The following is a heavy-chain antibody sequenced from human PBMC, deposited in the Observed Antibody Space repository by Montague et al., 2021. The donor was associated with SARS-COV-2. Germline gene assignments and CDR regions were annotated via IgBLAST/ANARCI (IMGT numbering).Heavy chain of an antibody. V-gene: IGHV4-59*12. D-gene: IGHD4-17*01. CDR2: IYYSGST. J-gene: IGHJ6*02. Sequence: SETLSLTCTVSGGSISSYYWSWIRQPPGKGLEWNGYIYYSGSTNYNPSLKSRVTISVDTSKNQFSLKLSSVTAADTAVYYCESDYGDYGSGYYYGMDVWGQGTTVTVPS. CDR3: ESDYGDYGSGYYYGMDV. CDR1: GGSISSYY.